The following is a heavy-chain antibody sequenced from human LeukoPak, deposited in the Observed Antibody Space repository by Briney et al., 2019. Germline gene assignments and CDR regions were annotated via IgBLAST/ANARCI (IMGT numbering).Heavy chain of an antibody. Sequence: GGSLRLSCAASGFTFSTYAMSWVRQAPGKGLEWVSAISGSGGSAYQADSVKGRFTISRDNSKDTLYLQMNSLRAEDTAVYYCAKGYSGYDLSFDYWGQGTLVTVSS. V-gene: IGHV3-23*01. CDR3: AKGYSGYDLSFDY. D-gene: IGHD5-12*01. CDR2: ISGSGGSA. J-gene: IGHJ4*02. CDR1: GFTFSTYA.